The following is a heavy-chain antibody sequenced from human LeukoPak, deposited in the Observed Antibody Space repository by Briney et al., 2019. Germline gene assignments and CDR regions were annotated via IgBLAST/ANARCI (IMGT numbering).Heavy chain of an antibody. J-gene: IGHJ4*02. Sequence: ASVNASCKASGYIFTSYGISWVRQAPGQGREWMGWISAYNGNTNNEQKLQGRFTMTTDTSTSTGYMELRSLRSDDTAVYYCARDPDDYYGSGSYIDYWGQGTLVTVSS. CDR2: ISAYNGNT. CDR1: GYIFTSYG. V-gene: IGHV1-18*01. D-gene: IGHD3-10*01. CDR3: ARDPDDYYGSGSYIDY.